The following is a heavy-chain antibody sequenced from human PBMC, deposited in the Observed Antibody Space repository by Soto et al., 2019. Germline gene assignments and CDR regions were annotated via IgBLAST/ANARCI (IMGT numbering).Heavy chain of an antibody. CDR3: AKGPTVFGAVISFDYYYGMYV. D-gene: IGHD3-3*01. CDR1: GFTFSFYG. CDR2: ISYDEKNK. J-gene: IGHJ6*02. Sequence: GGSLRLSCAASGFTFSFYGMHWVRQAPGKGLEWLAVISYDEKNKFYADSVKGRFTISRDNSKNTLYLQMSGLRAEDAAVYYCAKGPTVFGAVISFDYYYGMYVWGQGTPVTVSS. V-gene: IGHV3-33*03.